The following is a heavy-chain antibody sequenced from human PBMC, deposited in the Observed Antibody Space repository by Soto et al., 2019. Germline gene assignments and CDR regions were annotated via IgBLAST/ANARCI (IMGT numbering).Heavy chain of an antibody. J-gene: IGHJ4*02. D-gene: IGHD2-15*01. CDR1: GFTFSTYW. V-gene: IGHV3-7*01. CDR2: IEQEGNEE. CDR3: TRDRGMVITTTGYFDY. Sequence: EVQLVESGGGLVQPGGSLRLSCAASGFTFSTYWMSWVRQAPGKGLEWVANIEQEGNEEYYVDSVKGRFTVSRDNAKNSLYLQMNSLRAEDTAVYYCTRDRGMVITTTGYFDYWGQGAVVTVSS.